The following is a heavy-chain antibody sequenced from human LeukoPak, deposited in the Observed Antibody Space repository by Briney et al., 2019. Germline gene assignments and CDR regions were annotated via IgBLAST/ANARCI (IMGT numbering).Heavy chain of an antibody. CDR3: ARLASGNYFDY. CDR2: IYSGGNT. J-gene: IGHJ4*02. CDR1: GFTVSSNY. D-gene: IGHD3-10*01. Sequence: QSGGSLRLSGAASGFTVSSNYMSWVRQAPGEGLEWVSIIYSGGNTYYADSVKGRFTISRDNSKNTLYLQMNSLRAEDTAVYYCARLASGNYFDYWGQGTLVTVSS. V-gene: IGHV3-53*01.